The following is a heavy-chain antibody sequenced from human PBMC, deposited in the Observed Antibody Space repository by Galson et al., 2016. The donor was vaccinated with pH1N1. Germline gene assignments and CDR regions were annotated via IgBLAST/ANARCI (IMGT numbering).Heavy chain of an antibody. CDR3: ARSSSSRETEYYFDY. Sequence: ETLSLTCAVSGYSISSGYYWGWIRQPPGKGLEWIGSIYHSGSTYYNPSLKSRVTISVDTSKNQFSLKLRSVTAADTAVYYCARSSSSRETEYYFDYWGQGTLVTVSS. J-gene: IGHJ4*02. CDR1: GYSISSGYY. V-gene: IGHV4-38-2*01. CDR2: IYHSGST. D-gene: IGHD6-13*01.